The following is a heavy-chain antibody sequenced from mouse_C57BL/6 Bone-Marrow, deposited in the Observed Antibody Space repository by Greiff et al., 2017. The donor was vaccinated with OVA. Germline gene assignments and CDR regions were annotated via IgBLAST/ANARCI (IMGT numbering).Heavy chain of an antibody. J-gene: IGHJ3*01. CDR2: IYPRSGNT. V-gene: IGHV1-81*01. CDR1: GYTFTSYG. Sequence: QVQLQQSGAELARPGASVKLSCKASGYTFTSYGISWVKQRTGQGLEWIGEIYPRSGNTYYNEKFKGKATLTADKSSSTAYMELRSLTSEDSAVYFCARERVRRFWFAYWGQGTLVTVSA. CDR3: ARERVRRFWFAY. D-gene: IGHD2-14*01.